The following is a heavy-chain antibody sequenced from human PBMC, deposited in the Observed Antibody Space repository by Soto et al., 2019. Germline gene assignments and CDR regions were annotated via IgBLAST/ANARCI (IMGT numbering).Heavy chain of an antibody. Sequence: GASVKVSCKASGGTFSSYTISWVRQAPGQGLEWMGRIIPILGIANYAQKFQGRVTITADKSTSTAYMELSSLRSEDTAVYYCARVPGYCSSTSCYDNYYYGMDVWGQGTTVTV. V-gene: IGHV1-69*02. CDR2: IIPILGIA. D-gene: IGHD2-2*03. J-gene: IGHJ6*02. CDR1: GGTFSSYT. CDR3: ARVPGYCSSTSCYDNYYYGMDV.